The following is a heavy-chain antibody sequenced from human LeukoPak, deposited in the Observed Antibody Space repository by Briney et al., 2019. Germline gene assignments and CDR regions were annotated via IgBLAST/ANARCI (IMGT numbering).Heavy chain of an antibody. V-gene: IGHV4-59*01. D-gene: IGHD2-2*01. CDR2: IYYSGST. Sequence: PSETLPLTCTVSGGSISSYYWSWIRQPPGKGLEWIGYIYYSGSTNYNPSLKSRVTISVDTSKNQFSLKLSSVTAADTAVYYCARGSRHIVVVPAAKNYYSYYMDVWGKGTTVTISS. J-gene: IGHJ6*03. CDR3: ARGSRHIVVVPAAKNYYSYYMDV. CDR1: GGSISSYY.